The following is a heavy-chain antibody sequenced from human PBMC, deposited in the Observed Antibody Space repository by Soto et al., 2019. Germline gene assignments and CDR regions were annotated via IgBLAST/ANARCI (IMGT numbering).Heavy chain of an antibody. CDR2: ISPNNVKT. J-gene: IGHJ5*02. V-gene: IGHV1-18*04. CDR1: GYTFSDYG. Sequence: QAQLVQSGGEVKKPGASVTVSCKASGYTFSDYGISWLRQAPGQGLEWMGWISPNNVKTNYAQSLQGRSTMTTDTSTSTAYMELRSPKSDDTAFYYCARSRDWGREVLNWFDLWGQGTLVTVSS. D-gene: IGHD3-16*01. CDR3: ARSRDWGREVLNWFDL.